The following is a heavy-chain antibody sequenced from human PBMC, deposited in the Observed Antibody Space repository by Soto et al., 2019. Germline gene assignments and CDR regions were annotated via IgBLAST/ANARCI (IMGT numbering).Heavy chain of an antibody. J-gene: IGHJ6*02. CDR3: ASKGNPTNYYYYYYGMDV. D-gene: IGHD7-27*01. Sequence: GSLRLSCAVSGFTVSSNYMSWVRQAPGKGLEWVSVIYSGGSTYYADSVKGRFTISRDNSKNTLYLQMNSLRAEDTAVYYCASKGNPTNYYYYYYGMDVWGQGTTVTVSS. CDR2: IYSGGST. V-gene: IGHV3-53*01. CDR1: GFTVSSNY.